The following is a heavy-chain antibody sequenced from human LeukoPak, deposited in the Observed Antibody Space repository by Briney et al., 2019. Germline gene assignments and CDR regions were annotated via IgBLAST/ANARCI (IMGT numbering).Heavy chain of an antibody. CDR3: ASGTSNYYDSSGAWGAFDI. J-gene: IGHJ3*02. CDR1: GGSISSYY. D-gene: IGHD3-22*01. CDR2: IYYSGST. V-gene: IGHV4-59*01. Sequence: SETLSLTCTVSGGSISSYYWSWIRQPPGKGLEWIGYIYYSGSTNYNPSLKSRVTISVDTSKNQFSLKLSSVTVADTAVYYCASGTSNYYDSSGAWGAFDIWGQGTMVTVSS.